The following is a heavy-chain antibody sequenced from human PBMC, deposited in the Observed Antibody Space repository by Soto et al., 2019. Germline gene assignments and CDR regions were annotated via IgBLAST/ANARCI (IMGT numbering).Heavy chain of an antibody. J-gene: IGHJ4*02. V-gene: IGHV3-9*01. CDR1: GFTVDDYA. Sequence: GGSLRLSCVASGFTVDDYAMHLVSQAPGKGLEWVSGISANGDNVDYADSVKGRFTVSRDNAKNSLFLQMNSLRPEDTALYYCAKDMKWGGMTTIHYFDSWGQGTQVTVS. D-gene: IGHD4-17*01. CDR3: AKDMKWGGMTTIHYFDS. CDR2: ISANGDNV.